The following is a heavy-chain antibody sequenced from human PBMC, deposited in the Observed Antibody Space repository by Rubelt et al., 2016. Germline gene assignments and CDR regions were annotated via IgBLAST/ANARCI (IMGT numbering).Heavy chain of an antibody. V-gene: IGHV3-20*04. Sequence: VASGGRVVRPGGSLRLSCAASGFNFEDFAMSWVRQAPGKGLEWVSGINWNGGNTGYVDSVKGRFTISRDTAKNSLYLQMNSLGAEDTALSSCVRPGAGCSGDGCDFRFYYAMDVWGQGTPVTVSS. CDR3: VRPGAGCSGDGCDFRFYYAMDV. J-gene: IGHJ6*02. D-gene: IGHD2-15*01. CDR2: INWNGGNT. CDR1: GFNFEDFA.